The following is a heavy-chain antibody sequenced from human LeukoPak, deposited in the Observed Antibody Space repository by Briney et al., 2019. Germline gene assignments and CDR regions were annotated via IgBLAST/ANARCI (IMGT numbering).Heavy chain of an antibody. CDR3: TRGSCITGVCDPVDY. CDR1: GYTFTSYD. V-gene: IGHV1-8*01. J-gene: IGHJ4*02. CDR2: VNPNSGNT. D-gene: IGHD2-8*01. Sequence: ASVQVSCKASGYTFTSYDINWVRPATGQGLEWMGWVNPNSGNTGYAQKFQGRVTMTRDTSTSTVYMELSSLRSEDTAVYYCTRGSCITGVCDPVDYWGQGTLVTVSS.